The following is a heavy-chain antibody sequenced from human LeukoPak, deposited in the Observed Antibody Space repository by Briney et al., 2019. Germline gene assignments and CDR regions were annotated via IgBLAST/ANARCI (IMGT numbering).Heavy chain of an antibody. Sequence: GGSLRLSCVASGFSLSGYWMYWVRQAPGKGLMYISRNNGDGSTTNYADVVKGRFTMSRDNVKNTLYLQMNSLRVEDTAAYYCARDPRNVGLAPWGQGTLVTVSS. CDR1: GFSLSGYW. V-gene: IGHV3-74*01. D-gene: IGHD2-15*01. CDR2: NNGDGSTT. J-gene: IGHJ5*02. CDR3: ARDPRNVGLAP.